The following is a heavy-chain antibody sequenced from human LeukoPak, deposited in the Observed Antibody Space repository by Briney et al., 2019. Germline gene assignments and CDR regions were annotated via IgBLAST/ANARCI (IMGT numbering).Heavy chain of an antibody. Sequence: PSQTLSLTCTVSGGSISSGGYYWSWIRQPPGKGLEWIGYIYHSGSTYYNPSLKSRVTISVDRSKNQFSLKLSSVTAADTAVYYCARVDSSSSQRDYDYYYYYMDVWGKGTTVTVSS. V-gene: IGHV4-30-2*01. CDR2: IYHSGST. CDR1: GGSISSGGYY. D-gene: IGHD6-6*01. CDR3: ARVDSSSSQRDYDYYYYYMDV. J-gene: IGHJ6*03.